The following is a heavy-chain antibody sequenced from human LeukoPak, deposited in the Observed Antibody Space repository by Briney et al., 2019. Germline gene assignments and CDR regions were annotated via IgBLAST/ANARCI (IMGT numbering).Heavy chain of an antibody. CDR1: GGSFSGYY. V-gene: IGHV4-34*01. CDR2: INHSGST. Sequence: PSETLSRTCAVYGGSFSGYYWSWIRQPPGKGLEWIGEINHSGSTNYNPSLKSRVTISVDTSKNQFSLKLSSVTAADTAGYYWASGVSSSGYIGRDYFDYWGQGTLVTVSS. CDR3: ASGVSSSGYIGRDYFDY. J-gene: IGHJ4*02. D-gene: IGHD3-22*01.